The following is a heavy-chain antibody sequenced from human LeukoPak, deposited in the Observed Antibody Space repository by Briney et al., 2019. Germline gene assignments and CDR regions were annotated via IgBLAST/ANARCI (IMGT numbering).Heavy chain of an antibody. CDR1: GFTFSSFG. Sequence: GGSLRLSCAASGFTFSSFGMSWVRQAPGKGLEWVSTISSGGTTYYADSVKGRFIISRDNSKNTLYLQMNSLRAEDTAVYYCARGSITIFGVQPRDPQIWDVWGKGTTVTVSS. D-gene: IGHD3-3*01. CDR3: ARGSITIFGVQPRDPQIWDV. J-gene: IGHJ6*04. CDR2: ISSGGTT. V-gene: IGHV3-23*01.